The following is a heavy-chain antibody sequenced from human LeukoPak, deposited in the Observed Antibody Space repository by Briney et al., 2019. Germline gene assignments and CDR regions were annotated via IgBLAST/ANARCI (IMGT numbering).Heavy chain of an antibody. J-gene: IGHJ4*02. Sequence: ASVKVSCKASGYTFSNYAIHWVRQAPGQRPEWMGWLNADNGNTKYSQKFQDRVTITRDTSASTAYMELSSLRSEDTAVYYCARGYCSGGTCYLGVDYWGQGTLVTVSS. CDR1: GYTFSNYA. CDR2: LNADNGNT. V-gene: IGHV1-3*01. D-gene: IGHD2-15*01. CDR3: ARGYCSGGTCYLGVDY.